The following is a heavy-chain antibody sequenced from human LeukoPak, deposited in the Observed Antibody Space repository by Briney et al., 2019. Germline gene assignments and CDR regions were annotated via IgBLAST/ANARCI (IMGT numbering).Heavy chain of an antibody. CDR3: ARVRNYCSSTSCYIWFDP. D-gene: IGHD2-2*02. CDR2: IYYSGST. Sequence: PSQTLSLTCTVSGGSTSSGDYYWSWIRQPPGKGLEWIGYIYYSGSTYYNPSLKSRVTISVDTSKNQFSLKLSSVTAADTAVYYCARVRNYCSSTSCYIWFDPWGQGTLVTVSS. V-gene: IGHV4-30-4*01. J-gene: IGHJ5*02. CDR1: GGSTSSGDYY.